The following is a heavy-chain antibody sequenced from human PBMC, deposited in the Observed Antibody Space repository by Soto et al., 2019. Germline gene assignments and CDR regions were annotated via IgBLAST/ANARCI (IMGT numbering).Heavy chain of an antibody. CDR2: INHSGST. Sequence: SETLSLTCAVYGGSFSGYYWSWIRQPPGMGLEWIGEINHSGSTNYNPSLKSRVTISVDTSKNQFSLKLSSVTAADTAVYYCARGESRLRDIVVVPAAGRSYNWFDPWGQGTLVTVLL. D-gene: IGHD2-2*01. V-gene: IGHV4-34*01. J-gene: IGHJ5*02. CDR1: GGSFSGYY. CDR3: ARGESRLRDIVVVPAAGRSYNWFDP.